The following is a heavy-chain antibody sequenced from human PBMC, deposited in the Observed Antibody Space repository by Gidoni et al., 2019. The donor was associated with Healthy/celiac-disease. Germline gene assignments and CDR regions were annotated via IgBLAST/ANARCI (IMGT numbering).Heavy chain of an antibody. CDR3: AREGDGYNTLGPFDY. J-gene: IGHJ4*02. CDR2: ISYDGSNK. Sequence: RSLRLSCAASGFTFSSYAMHWVRQAPGKGLEWVAVISYDGSNKYYADSVKGRFTISRDNSKNTLYLQMNSLRAEDTAVYYCAREGDGYNTLGPFDYWGQGTLVTVSS. D-gene: IGHD5-12*01. CDR1: GFTFSSYA. V-gene: IGHV3-30-3*01.